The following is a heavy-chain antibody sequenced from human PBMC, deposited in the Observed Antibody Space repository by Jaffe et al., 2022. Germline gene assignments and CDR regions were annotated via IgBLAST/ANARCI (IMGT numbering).Heavy chain of an antibody. Sequence: QVQLQESGPGLVKPSETLSLTCAVSGYSISSGYYWGWIRQPPGKGLEWIGSIYHSGSTYYNPSLKSRVTISVDTSKNQFSLKLSSVTAADTAVYYCARLVTVTTSDFDYWGQGTLVTVSS. CDR2: IYHSGST. CDR1: GYSISSGYY. D-gene: IGHD4-17*01. J-gene: IGHJ4*02. V-gene: IGHV4-38-2*01. CDR3: ARLVTVTTSDFDY.